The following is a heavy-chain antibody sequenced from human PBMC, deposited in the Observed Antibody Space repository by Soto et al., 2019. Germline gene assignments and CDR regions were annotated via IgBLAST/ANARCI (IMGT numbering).Heavy chain of an antibody. CDR2: ISGSSSTI. Sequence: EVQLVESGGGLVQPGGSLRLSCAASGFSFSVYSMNWVRQAPGKGLEWVSYISGSSSTIYYADSVKGRFTISRDNAKNSLYLQLSSLRDEDTSIYYCASKSSGYPDSWGQGTLVTVSS. CDR1: GFSFSVYS. V-gene: IGHV3-48*02. CDR3: ASKSSGYPDS. D-gene: IGHD3-22*01. J-gene: IGHJ4*02.